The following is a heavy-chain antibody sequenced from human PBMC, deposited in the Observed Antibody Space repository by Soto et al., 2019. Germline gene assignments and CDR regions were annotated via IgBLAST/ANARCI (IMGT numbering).Heavy chain of an antibody. V-gene: IGHV3-74*01. D-gene: IGHD1-26*01. Sequence: LRLSCAASGFTFSSYWMHWVRQAPGKGLVWVSRINSDGSSTSYADSVKGRFTISRDNAKNTLYLQMNSLRAEDTAVYYCVKATTERGGSHGDFDYWGQGTLVTVSS. CDR1: GFTFSSYW. CDR3: VKATTERGGSHGDFDY. J-gene: IGHJ4*02. CDR2: INSDGSST.